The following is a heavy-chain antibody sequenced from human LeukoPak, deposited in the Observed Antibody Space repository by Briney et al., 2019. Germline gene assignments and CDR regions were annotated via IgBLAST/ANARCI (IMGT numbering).Heavy chain of an antibody. CDR3: ARVDTSGWQNFDY. CDR2: IYTSGST. J-gene: IGHJ4*02. CDR1: GGSISSYY. Sequence: SETLSLTCTVSGGSISSYYWSWIRLPAGKGLGWIGRIYTSGSTNYNPSLKSRVTMSVDTSKNQISLKLSSVTAADTAVYFCARVDTSGWQNFDYWGQGTLVTVSS. D-gene: IGHD6-19*01. V-gene: IGHV4-4*07.